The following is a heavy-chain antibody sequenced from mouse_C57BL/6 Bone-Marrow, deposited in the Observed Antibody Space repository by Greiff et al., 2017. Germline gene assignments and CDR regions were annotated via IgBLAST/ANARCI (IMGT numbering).Heavy chain of an antibody. CDR3: ARSRCLLRIDY. CDR2: IHPYSGST. Sequence: QVQLQQSGAELVKPGASVKLSCKASGYTFTSYWMHWVKQRPGQGLEWIGMIHPYSGSTNYNEKFKSKATLTVDKSSSTAYMQLSSLTSEDSAVYYCARSRCLLRIDYWGQGTTVTVSS. CDR1: GYTFTSYW. V-gene: IGHV1-64*01. D-gene: IGHD2-3*01. J-gene: IGHJ4*01.